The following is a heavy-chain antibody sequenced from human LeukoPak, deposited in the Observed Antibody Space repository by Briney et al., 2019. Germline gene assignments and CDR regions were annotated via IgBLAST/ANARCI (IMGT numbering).Heavy chain of an antibody. CDR2: ISSSSSTI. CDR3: ARDRVVHAFDI. Sequence: GGSLRLSCAASGFTFSSYSMNWVRQAPGKGLEWVSYISSSSSTIYYADSVKGRFTISRDNAKNSLYLQMNSLRAEDTAVYYCARDRVVHAFDIWGQGTMVTVSS. J-gene: IGHJ3*02. V-gene: IGHV3-48*01. CDR1: GFTFSSYS. D-gene: IGHD2-15*01.